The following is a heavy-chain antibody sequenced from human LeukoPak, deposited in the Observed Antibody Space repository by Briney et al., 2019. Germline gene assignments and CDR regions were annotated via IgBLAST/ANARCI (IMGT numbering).Heavy chain of an antibody. CDR2: INPNSGGT. V-gene: IGHV1-2*02. Sequence: GASVKVSCKASGYTFTGYYMHWVRQAPGQGLEWMGWINPNSGGTNYAQKFQGRVTMTRDTSISTAYMEPSRLRSDDTAVYYCAREYCSSTSCYDAFDIWGQGTMVTVSS. J-gene: IGHJ3*02. CDR3: AREYCSSTSCYDAFDI. D-gene: IGHD2-2*01. CDR1: GYTFTGYY.